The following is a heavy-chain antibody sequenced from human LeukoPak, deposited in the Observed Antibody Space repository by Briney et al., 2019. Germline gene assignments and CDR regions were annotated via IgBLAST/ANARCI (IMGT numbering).Heavy chain of an antibody. D-gene: IGHD3-22*01. CDR1: GYTFTSYY. Sequence: PEASVKVSCKASGYTFTSYYMYWVRQAPGQGLEWMGWINPNSGGTNYAQEFQGRVTMTSDTSISTAYMELSRLRSDDTAVYYCARVDSSGAEYFQHWGQGTLVTVSS. CDR3: ARVDSSGAEYFQH. J-gene: IGHJ1*01. V-gene: IGHV1-2*02. CDR2: INPNSGGT.